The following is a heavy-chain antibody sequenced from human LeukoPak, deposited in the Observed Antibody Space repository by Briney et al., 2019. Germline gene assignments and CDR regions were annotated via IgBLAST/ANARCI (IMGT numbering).Heavy chain of an antibody. CDR1: GGTFSSYA. J-gene: IGHJ3*02. CDR3: ARDRLEWEPPAAFDI. Sequence: SVTVSYKASGGTFSSYAISWVRQAPGQGLEWMGGIIPIFGTANYAQKFQGRVTITADESTSTAYMELSSLRSEDTAVYYCARDRLEWEPPAAFDIWGQGTMVTVSS. D-gene: IGHD1-26*01. V-gene: IGHV1-69*13. CDR2: IIPIFGTA.